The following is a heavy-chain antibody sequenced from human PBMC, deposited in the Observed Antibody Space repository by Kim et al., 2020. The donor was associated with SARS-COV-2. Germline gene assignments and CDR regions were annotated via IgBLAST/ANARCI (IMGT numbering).Heavy chain of an antibody. D-gene: IGHD6-13*01. J-gene: IGHJ4*02. V-gene: IGHV4-39*01. Sequence: SRVTISVDTSKNQFSLKLSSVTAADTAVYYCARHSVSGIAAAGTRGTFGYWGQGTLVTVSS. CDR3: ARHSVSGIAAAGTRGTFGY.